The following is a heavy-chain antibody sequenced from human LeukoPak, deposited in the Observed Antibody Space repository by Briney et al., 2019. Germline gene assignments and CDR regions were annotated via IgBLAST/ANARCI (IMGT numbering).Heavy chain of an antibody. D-gene: IGHD3-10*01. CDR3: ARDRVTMVRGENWFDP. J-gene: IGHJ5*02. Sequence: SVKVSCKASGGTFSSYAISWVRQAPGQGLEWMGGIIPIFGTANYAQKFQGRVTITADESTSTAYMELSSLRSEDTAVYYCARDRVTMVRGENWFDPWGQGTLVTVSS. CDR1: GGTFSSYA. V-gene: IGHV1-69*13. CDR2: IIPIFGTA.